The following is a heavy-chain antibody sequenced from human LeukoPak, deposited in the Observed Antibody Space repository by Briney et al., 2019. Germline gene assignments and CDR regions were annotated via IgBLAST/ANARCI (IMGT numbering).Heavy chain of an antibody. D-gene: IGHD4-23*01. CDR3: ASSPSYGGNSEWYFDY. CDR2: INPDGSST. V-gene: IGHV3-74*01. CDR1: GFTFSSYW. J-gene: IGHJ4*02. Sequence: GGSLRLSCAASGFTFSSYWMHWVRQAPGKGLVWVSRINPDGSSTNYADSVKGRFTISRDNAENTLYLQMNGLRVEDTAVYYCASSPSYGGNSEWYFDYWGQGTLVTVSS.